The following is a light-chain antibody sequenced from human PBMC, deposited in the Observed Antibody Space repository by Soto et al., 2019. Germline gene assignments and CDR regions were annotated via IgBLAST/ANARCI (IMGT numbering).Light chain of an antibody. V-gene: IGKV1-5*03. Sequence: DIQMTQSPSTLSASVGDRVTITCRASQSISSWLAWYQQKPGKAPKLLIYMASSLESGVPSRFSGSGSGTEFTLTISGLQPDDFAIYYCQQHNDWPTFGQGTRLEIK. J-gene: IGKJ5*01. CDR2: MAS. CDR3: QQHNDWPT. CDR1: QSISSW.